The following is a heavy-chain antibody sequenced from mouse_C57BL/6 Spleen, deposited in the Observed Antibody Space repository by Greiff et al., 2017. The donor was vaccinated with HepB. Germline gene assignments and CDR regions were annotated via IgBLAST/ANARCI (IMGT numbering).Heavy chain of an antibody. CDR3: ASSNYRAMDY. D-gene: IGHD2-5*01. J-gene: IGHJ4*01. CDR1: GYAFTNYL. V-gene: IGHV1-54*01. CDR2: INPGSGGT. Sequence: QVQLQQSGAELVRPGTSVKVSCKASGYAFTNYLIEWVKQRPGQGLEWIGVINPGSGGTNYNEKFKGKATPTADKSSSTAYMQLSSLTSEDSAVYFCASSNYRAMDYWGQGTSVTVSS.